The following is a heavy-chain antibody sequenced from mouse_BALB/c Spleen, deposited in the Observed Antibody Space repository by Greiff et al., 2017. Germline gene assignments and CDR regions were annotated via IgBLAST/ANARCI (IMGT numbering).Heavy chain of an antibody. J-gene: IGHJ2*01. CDR3: ATGTNFDY. CDR1: GYSITSDYA. D-gene: IGHD1-1*01. Sequence: EVHLVESGPGLVKPSQSLSLTCTVTGYSITSDYAWNGIRQFPGNKLEWMGYISYSGSTSYNPSLKSRISITRDTSKNQFFLQLNSVTTEDTATYYCATGTNFDYWGQGTTLTVAS. CDR2: ISYSGST. V-gene: IGHV3-2*02.